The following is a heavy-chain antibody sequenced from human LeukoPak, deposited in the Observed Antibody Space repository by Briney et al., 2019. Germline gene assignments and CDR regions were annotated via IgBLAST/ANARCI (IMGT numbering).Heavy chain of an antibody. V-gene: IGHV4-4*07. CDR1: GGSISSYS. CDR3: ARDFACGSTNCGSWFDP. J-gene: IGHJ5*02. CDR2: FYTSGST. Sequence: SETLSLTCTVSGGSISSYSWSWLRQPAGKGLEGIGRFYTSGSTNYNPSLKSRVTMSVDTSKNQFSLKLSSVTAADTAMYYCARDFACGSTNCGSWFDPWGQGTLVSVSS. D-gene: IGHD2-2*01.